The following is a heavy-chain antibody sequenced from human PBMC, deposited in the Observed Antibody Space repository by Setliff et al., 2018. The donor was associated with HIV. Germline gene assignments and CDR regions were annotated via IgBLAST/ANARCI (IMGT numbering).Heavy chain of an antibody. J-gene: IGHJ4*02. D-gene: IGHD4-17*01. CDR2: IKPDGSMK. CDR1: GFTLGTYW. V-gene: IGHV3-7*03. Sequence: GGSLRLSCAASGFTLGTYWMTWVRQAPGKGLEWVANIKPDGSMKYYVDSVKGRFTISRDNAENTLDLQMNNLRVEDTAVYYCARAGYGEYVSFLNHWGQGTLVTVSS. CDR3: ARAGYGEYVSFLNH.